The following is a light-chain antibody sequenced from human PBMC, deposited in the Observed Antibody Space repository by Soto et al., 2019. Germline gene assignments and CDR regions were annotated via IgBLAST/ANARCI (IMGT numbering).Light chain of an antibody. CDR1: QSLVYSDGNTY. CDR2: KVS. CDR3: MQDRHFPVT. V-gene: IGKV2-30*01. J-gene: IGKJ5*01. Sequence: DVVMTQSPLSLPVTLGQPASISCRSSQSLVYSDGNTYLNWFQQRPVQSPRRLIYKVSNRNSGVPDRISGSESGTDFTLRSSRVEEEDVGFYYYMQDRHFPVTFGQGTRLEIK.